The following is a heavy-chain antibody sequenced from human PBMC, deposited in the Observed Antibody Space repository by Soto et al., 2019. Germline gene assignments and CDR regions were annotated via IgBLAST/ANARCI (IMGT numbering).Heavy chain of an antibody. D-gene: IGHD2-15*01. CDR2: INPNSGGT. CDR3: ARSYCSGGSCYSGPDY. J-gene: IGHJ4*02. Sequence: ASVKVSFKASGYTFTGYYMHWVRQAPGQGLEWMGWINPNSGGTNYAQKFQGRVTMTRDTSISTAYMELSRLRSDDTAVYYCARSYCSGGSCYSGPDYWGQGTLVTVSS. CDR1: GYTFTGYY. V-gene: IGHV1-2*02.